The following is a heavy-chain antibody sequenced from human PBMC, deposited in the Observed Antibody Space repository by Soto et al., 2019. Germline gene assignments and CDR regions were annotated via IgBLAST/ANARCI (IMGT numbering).Heavy chain of an antibody. J-gene: IGHJ6*02. CDR2: IYWDDDK. Sequence: QITLKESGPTLVKPTQTLTLTCTFSGFSLSTSGVGVAWIRQPPGKALEWLALIYWDDDKRYRPSLERRLTITKDNYKNQVVLTMTNMDSVDTATYYCAYLTCSGGSCYWFSFSGMDVWGQGTTVTVSS. CDR3: AYLTCSGGSCYWFSFSGMDV. CDR1: GFSLSTSGVG. V-gene: IGHV2-5*02. D-gene: IGHD2-15*01.